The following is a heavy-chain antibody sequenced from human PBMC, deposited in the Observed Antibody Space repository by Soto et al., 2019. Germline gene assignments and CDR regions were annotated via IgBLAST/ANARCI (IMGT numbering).Heavy chain of an antibody. J-gene: IGHJ6*02. V-gene: IGHV3-23*01. CDR2: ISGSGGST. Sequence: GGSLRLSCAASGFTFSNYAMSWVRQAPGKGLEWVSAISGSGGSTYYADSVKGRFTISRDNSKNTLYLQMNSLRAEDTAVYYCAKDLWGRDIVLMVYAPMDVWGQGTTVTVS. D-gene: IGHD2-8*01. CDR3: AKDLWGRDIVLMVYAPMDV. CDR1: GFTFSNYA.